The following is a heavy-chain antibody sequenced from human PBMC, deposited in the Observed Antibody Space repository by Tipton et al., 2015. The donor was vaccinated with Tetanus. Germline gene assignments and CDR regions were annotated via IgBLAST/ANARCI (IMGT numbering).Heavy chain of an antibody. D-gene: IGHD2-8*01. CDR1: GYIFTNYW. V-gene: IGHV5-51*01. Sequence: QLVQSGGEVKKPGESLKISCKGSGYIFTNYWIGWVRQKPGKGLEWMGIIYPGDSDTRYSPSFQGQVTISFDKFINTAYLQWSSLKASDTSVFYCARAHCTDGVCNFDFWGQGALVTVAS. J-gene: IGHJ4*02. CDR3: ARAHCTDGVCNFDF. CDR2: IYPGDSDT.